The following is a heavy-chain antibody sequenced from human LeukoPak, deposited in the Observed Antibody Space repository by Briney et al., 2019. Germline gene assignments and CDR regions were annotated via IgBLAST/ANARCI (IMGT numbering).Heavy chain of an antibody. CDR3: ASAVVLTGYRYYFDY. Sequence: SETLSLTCTVPGGSITSSRDYWGWIRQPPGKGLEWLGSIYYSGSTCYNPSLQSRVPISVDTSKNQFSLKLRSVPAHDTAVYYCASAVVLTGYRYYFDYWGQGTLVPVSS. J-gene: IGHJ4*02. V-gene: IGHV4-39*01. CDR2: IYYSGST. D-gene: IGHD3-9*01. CDR1: GGSITSSRDY.